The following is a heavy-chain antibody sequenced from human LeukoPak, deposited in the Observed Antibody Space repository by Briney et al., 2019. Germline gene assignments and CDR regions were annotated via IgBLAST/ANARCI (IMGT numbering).Heavy chain of an antibody. Sequence: SVTVSCKASGGTFSSYAISWVRQAPGQGLEWMGGIIPIFGTANYAQKFQGRVTITADESTSTAYMELSSLRSEDTAVYYCARDGSGYCGGDCYYFDYWGQGTLVTVSS. D-gene: IGHD2-21*01. V-gene: IGHV1-69*01. CDR1: GGTFSSYA. CDR2: IIPIFGTA. CDR3: ARDGSGYCGGDCYYFDY. J-gene: IGHJ4*02.